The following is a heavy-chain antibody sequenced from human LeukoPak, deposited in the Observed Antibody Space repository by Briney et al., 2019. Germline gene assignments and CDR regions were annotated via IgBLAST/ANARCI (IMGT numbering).Heavy chain of an antibody. J-gene: IGHJ4*02. V-gene: IGHV5-51*01. Sequence: GESLKISCKGSGYNFTSYWIVWVRQMPGKGLESMGIIYPGDSDTRYSPSFQGQVTISADKSISTAYLQWSSLKASDTAMYYCASTTYCTSTSCPFSYWGQGTLVTVSS. CDR3: ASTTYCTSTSCPFSY. CDR2: IYPGDSDT. CDR1: GYNFTSYW. D-gene: IGHD2-2*01.